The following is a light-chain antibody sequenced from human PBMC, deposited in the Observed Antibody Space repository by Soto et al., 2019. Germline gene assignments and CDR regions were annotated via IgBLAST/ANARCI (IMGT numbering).Light chain of an antibody. CDR2: DAS. CDR3: QQRSNWTLT. J-gene: IGKJ4*01. Sequence: EIVLTQSPATLSLSPGERATLSCRASQSVSSYLAWYQQKPGRAPRLLIYDASNRATGIPARFSGSGSGTDFTLPISSLEPEDFAVYDCQQRSNWTLTFGGGTKVEIK. CDR1: QSVSSY. V-gene: IGKV3-11*01.